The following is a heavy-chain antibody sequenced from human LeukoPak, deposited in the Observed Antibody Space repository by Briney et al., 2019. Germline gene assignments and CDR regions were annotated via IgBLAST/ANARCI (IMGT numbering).Heavy chain of an antibody. CDR3: ARDRYYDTSDSLDY. J-gene: IGHJ4*02. CDR1: GFTFDYYG. CDR2: INWNGGST. D-gene: IGHD3-22*01. V-gene: IGHV3-20*04. Sequence: GGSLRLYCAASGFTFDYYGMTWVRQAPGKGLEWVSGINWNGGSTDYADSVKGRFTISRDNAKNSLYLQMNSLRAEDTAFYYCARDRYYDTSDSLDYWGQGTLVTVSS.